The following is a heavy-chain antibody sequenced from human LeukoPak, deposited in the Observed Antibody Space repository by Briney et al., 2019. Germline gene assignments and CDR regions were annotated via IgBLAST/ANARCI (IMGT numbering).Heavy chain of an antibody. CDR1: GFIFSKYA. J-gene: IGHJ4*02. V-gene: IGHV3-23*01. CDR2: ITDSCSKK. D-gene: IGHD2-15*01. CDR3: AKGSANVRPYYFYY. Sequence: GGSLRLLHAGSGFIFSKYAMMWVRQAPAKGLEGVSAITDSCSKKFHADSAKGRLTITRDNSKNTLYLQMNSLRAEDTAIYYCAKGSANVRPYYFYYWGQGTLVTVSS.